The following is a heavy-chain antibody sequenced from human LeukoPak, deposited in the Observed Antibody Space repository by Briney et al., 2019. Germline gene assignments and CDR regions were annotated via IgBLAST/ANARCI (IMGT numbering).Heavy chain of an antibody. V-gene: IGHV3-21*01. CDR2: ISSSSSYI. D-gene: IGHD1-26*01. CDR1: GFTFSSYS. Sequence: GGSLRLFCAASGFTFSSYSMNWVRQAPGKGREWVSSISSSSSYIYYADSVKGRFTISRDNAKNSLYLQMNSLRAEDTAVYYCARRLSGTQDYWGQGTLVTVSS. CDR3: ARRLSGTQDY. J-gene: IGHJ4*02.